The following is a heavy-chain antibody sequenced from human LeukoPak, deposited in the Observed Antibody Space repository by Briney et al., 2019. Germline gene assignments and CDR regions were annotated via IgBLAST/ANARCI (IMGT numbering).Heavy chain of an antibody. Sequence: PGGSLRLSCAASGFTFSDYAMSWVRQAPEKGLEWVSAISGSGDATKYADSVKGRFTISRDNSKNTLYLQMNSLRAEDTAVYYCAREMGSDFWSGYYEAFVCDYWGQGTLVTVSS. D-gene: IGHD3-3*01. CDR3: AREMGSDFWSGYYEAFVCDY. CDR2: ISGSGDAT. J-gene: IGHJ4*02. V-gene: IGHV3-23*01. CDR1: GFTFSDYA.